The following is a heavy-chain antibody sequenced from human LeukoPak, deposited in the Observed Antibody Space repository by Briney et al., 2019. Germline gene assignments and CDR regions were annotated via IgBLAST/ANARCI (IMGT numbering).Heavy chain of an antibody. V-gene: IGHV3-7*01. CDR3: ARDLYSSSWYYYYYMDV. CDR1: GFTFSSYG. J-gene: IGHJ6*03. Sequence: PGGSLRLSCAASGFTFSSYGMSWVRQAPGKGLEWVANIKQDGSEKYYVDSVKGRFTISRDNAKNSLYLQMNSLRAEDTAVYYCARDLYSSSWYYYYYMDVWGKGTTVTVSS. CDR2: IKQDGSEK. D-gene: IGHD6-13*01.